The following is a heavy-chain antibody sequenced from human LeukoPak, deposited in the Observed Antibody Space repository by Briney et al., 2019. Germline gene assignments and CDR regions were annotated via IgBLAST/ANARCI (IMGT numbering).Heavy chain of an antibody. CDR2: ISYDGSNK. J-gene: IGHJ5*02. Sequence: GRSLRLSCAASGFTFSSYAMHWVRQAPGKGLEWVAVISYDGSNKYYADSVKGRFTISRDNSKNTLYLQMNSLRAEDTAVYFCASGKYRYGDYWFDPWGQGTLVTVSS. V-gene: IGHV3-30*04. CDR1: GFTFSSYA. D-gene: IGHD5-18*01. CDR3: ASGKYRYGDYWFDP.